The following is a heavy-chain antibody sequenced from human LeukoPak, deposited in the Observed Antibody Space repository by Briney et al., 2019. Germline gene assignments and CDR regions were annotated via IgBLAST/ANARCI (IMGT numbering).Heavy chain of an antibody. CDR3: ARAHYGGDHSLFGH. J-gene: IGHJ1*01. Sequence: GGALRLSCAASGFSFSSYGMHWVRQAPGGGLGWVSFIRYDGSNKYYADSVKGRFTISRDNAKNTLYLQMNRLRAEDTAVYYCARAHYGGDHSLFGHWGQGALVTVSS. D-gene: IGHD2-21*02. V-gene: IGHV3-30*02. CDR1: GFSFSSYG. CDR2: IRYDGSNK.